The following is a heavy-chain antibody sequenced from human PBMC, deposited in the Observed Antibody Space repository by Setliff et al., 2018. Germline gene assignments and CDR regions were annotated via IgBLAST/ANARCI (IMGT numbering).Heavy chain of an antibody. V-gene: IGHV1-3*01. CDR2: INAGNGNT. Sequence: ASVKVSCKASGYTFTSYAMHWVRQAPGQRLEWMGWINAGNGNTKYSQKFQGRVIITRDTSASTAYMELSSLRSEDTAVYYCARGGIAVAGTPDWGQGTLVTVSS. CDR3: ARGGIAVAGTPD. D-gene: IGHD6-19*01. J-gene: IGHJ4*02. CDR1: GYTFTSYA.